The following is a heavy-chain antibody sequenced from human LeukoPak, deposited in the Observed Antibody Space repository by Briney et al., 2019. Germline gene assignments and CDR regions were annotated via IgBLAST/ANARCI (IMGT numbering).Heavy chain of an antibody. CDR2: IKQDGSEK. CDR3: ARDGGYCSSTSCYPYFDY. J-gene: IGHJ4*02. V-gene: IGHV3-7*01. CDR1: GLTFDDFG. D-gene: IGHD2-2*01. Sequence: GGSLRLSCAASGLTFDDFGMSWVRQAPGKGLEWVASIKQDGSEKYYADSVKGRFTISRDSAKNSLYLHMNTLRAEDTAVYYCARDGGYCSSTSCYPYFDYWGQGTLVTVSS.